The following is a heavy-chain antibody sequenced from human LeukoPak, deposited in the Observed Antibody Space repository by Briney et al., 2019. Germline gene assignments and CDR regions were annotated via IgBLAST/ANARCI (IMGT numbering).Heavy chain of an antibody. D-gene: IGHD5-18*01. V-gene: IGHV3-23*01. J-gene: IGHJ6*02. CDR2: IGTSDPGT. CDR1: GFSLSGYA. CDR3: GSKDLKTPMVLSDV. Sequence: PGASRRLSGVASGFSLSGYAMSWVGQAPGKGLDWVSHIGTSDPGTFYADSVKGRFTIYRDNSENTLSLQMTSLRDEDTAVYSCGSKDLKTPMVLSDVWGQGTTVIVSS.